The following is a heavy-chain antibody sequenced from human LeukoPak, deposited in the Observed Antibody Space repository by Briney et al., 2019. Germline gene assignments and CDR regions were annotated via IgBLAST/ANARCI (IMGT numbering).Heavy chain of an antibody. CDR3: ARVDIVATMWRAFDI. V-gene: IGHV3-33*01. D-gene: IGHD5-12*01. CDR1: GFTFSSYG. J-gene: IGHJ3*02. Sequence: SGGSLRLSCAASGFTFSSYGMHWVRQAPGKGLEWVAFIWYDGSNKYYADSVKGRFTISRDNSKKTLYLQMNSLRAGGTAVYYCARVDIVATMWRAFDIWGQGTMVTVSS. CDR2: IWYDGSNK.